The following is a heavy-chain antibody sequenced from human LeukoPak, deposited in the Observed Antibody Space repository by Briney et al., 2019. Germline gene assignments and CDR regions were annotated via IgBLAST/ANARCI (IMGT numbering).Heavy chain of an antibody. CDR2: ISSSSSYI. CDR1: GFTFSSYS. D-gene: IGHD1-14*01. V-gene: IGHV3-21*01. CDR3: ARDPETTGSFDY. J-gene: IGHJ4*02. Sequence: GGSLRLSCAASGFTFSSYSMNWVRQAPGKGLEWVSSISSSSSYIYYADSVKGRFTISRDNAKNSLYLQMNSLRAEDTAVYYCARDPETTGSFDYWGQGTLVTVSS.